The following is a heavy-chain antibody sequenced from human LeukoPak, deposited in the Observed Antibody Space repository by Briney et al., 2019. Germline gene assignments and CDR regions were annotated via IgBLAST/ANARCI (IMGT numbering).Heavy chain of an antibody. Sequence: TGGSLRLSCAASGFTFSSYAMHWVRQAPGKGLVWVSCITCYGSSTSYAGSVKGRFTISGDNAKNTLYLQMNSLRAEDTAVYYCARGERPAMVLSGVRAPHDYWGQGTLVTVSS. CDR2: ITCYGSST. J-gene: IGHJ4*02. V-gene: IGHV3-74*01. CDR3: ARGERPAMVLSGVRAPHDY. CDR1: GFTFSSYA. D-gene: IGHD5-18*01.